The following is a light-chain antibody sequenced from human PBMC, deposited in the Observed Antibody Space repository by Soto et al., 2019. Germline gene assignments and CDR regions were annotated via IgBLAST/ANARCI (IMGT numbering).Light chain of an antibody. CDR3: QQYNGYWT. CDR1: QSISGS. J-gene: IGKJ1*01. V-gene: IGKV1-5*03. Sequence: DIQMTQSPSTLSASVGDRVTITCRASQSISGSLAWYQQKPGKAPKLLIYEASNLKSGVPSRFSGGGSGTEYTLTISSLQPDDSASYYCQQYNGYWTFGQGTRVGIK. CDR2: EAS.